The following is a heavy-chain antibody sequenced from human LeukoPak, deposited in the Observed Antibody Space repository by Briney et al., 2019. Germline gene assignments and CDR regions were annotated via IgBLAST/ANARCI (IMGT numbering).Heavy chain of an antibody. J-gene: IGHJ4*02. V-gene: IGHV1-69*05. CDR3: ARQGSSTTQLLAY. CDR1: GGTFSSYA. Sequence: SVKVSCKASGGTFSSYAISWVRQAPGQGLEWMGRIIPIFGTANYAQKFQGRVTITTDESTSTAYMELSSLRPEDTAVYYCARQGSSTTQLLAYWGQGTLVTVSS. CDR2: IIPIFGTA. D-gene: IGHD2-2*01.